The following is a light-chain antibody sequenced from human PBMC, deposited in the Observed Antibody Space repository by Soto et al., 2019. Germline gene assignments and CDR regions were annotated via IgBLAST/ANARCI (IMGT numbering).Light chain of an antibody. CDR2: TAS. V-gene: IGKV1-39*01. Sequence: DIQMTQSPSSLSASAGDRVTITCLASQSISSYLNWYQQQPGKAPKLLISTASLLESGVPSRFRGSGSGTHFTLTISSLQPEDYATYYCQQSYSTPQTFGQGTKVDIK. CDR3: QQSYSTPQT. J-gene: IGKJ1*01. CDR1: QSISSY.